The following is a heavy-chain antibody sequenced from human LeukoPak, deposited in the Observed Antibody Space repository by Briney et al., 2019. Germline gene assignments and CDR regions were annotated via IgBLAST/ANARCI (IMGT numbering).Heavy chain of an antibody. CDR2: INEEGSEK. CDR1: GFTLSNMW. CDR3: ASRGLRY. V-gene: IGHV3-7*01. J-gene: IGHJ4*02. D-gene: IGHD2-15*01. Sequence: GGNLRLSSAASGFTLSNMWMSWVPQAPGKGQKWVANINEEGSEKYDMDSVKGRITIARDNAKNPLYLQMNGQRAENMAVYYCASRGLRYWGRG.